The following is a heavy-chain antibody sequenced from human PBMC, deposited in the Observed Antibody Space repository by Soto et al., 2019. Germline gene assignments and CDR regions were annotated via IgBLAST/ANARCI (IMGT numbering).Heavy chain of an antibody. D-gene: IGHD2-15*01. J-gene: IGHJ6*02. CDR3: ARAPGGQYGMDV. CDR1: GGTFSSYA. V-gene: IGHV1-69*13. Sequence: SVKVSCKASGGTFSSYAISWVRQAPGQGLEWMGEIIPIFGTANYAQKFQGRVTITADESTSTAYMELSSLRSEDTAVYYCARAPGGQYGMDVWGQGTTVTVSS. CDR2: IIPIFGTA.